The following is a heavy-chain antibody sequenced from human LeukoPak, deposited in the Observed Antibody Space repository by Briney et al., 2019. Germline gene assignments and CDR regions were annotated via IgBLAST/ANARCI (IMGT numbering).Heavy chain of an antibody. CDR2: ISAYNGNT. J-gene: IGHJ4*02. D-gene: IGHD3-22*01. CDR3: ARGWYADYYDSSGYFDY. Sequence: ASVKVSCKASGYTFTSYGISWVRQAPGQGLEWMGWISAYNGNTNYEQKLQGRVTMTTDTSTSTAYMELRSLRSDDTAVYYCARGWYADYYDSSGYFDYWGQGTLVTVSS. CDR1: GYTFTSYG. V-gene: IGHV1-18*01.